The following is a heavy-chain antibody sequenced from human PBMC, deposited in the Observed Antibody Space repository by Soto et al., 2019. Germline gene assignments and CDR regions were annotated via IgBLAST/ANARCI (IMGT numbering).Heavy chain of an antibody. CDR1: GFTFSSYG. D-gene: IGHD4-17*01. Sequence: HPGGSLRLSCAASGFTFSSYGVHWVRQAPGKGLEWVAVISYDGSNKYYADSVKGRFTISRDNSKNTLYLQMNSLRAEDTAVYYCAKGMGDYGDYEAHDYWGQGTLVTVSS. CDR2: ISYDGSNK. CDR3: AKGMGDYGDYEAHDY. V-gene: IGHV3-30*18. J-gene: IGHJ4*02.